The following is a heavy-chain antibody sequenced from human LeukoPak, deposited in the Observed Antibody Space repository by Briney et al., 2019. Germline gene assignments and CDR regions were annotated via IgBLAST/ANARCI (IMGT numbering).Heavy chain of an antibody. V-gene: IGHV3-7*05. CDR2: IKQDGSEK. Sequence: PGGSLRLSCAASGFTFSTYAMSWVRQAPGKGLAWVANIKQDGSEKFYVDSVKGRFTISRDNAKNSLYLQMNSLRADATAVYYCAREYRSGYDSSGYYPIEGDAFDIWGQGAMVTVSS. D-gene: IGHD3-22*01. CDR1: GFTFSTYA. CDR3: AREYRSGYDSSGYYPIEGDAFDI. J-gene: IGHJ3*02.